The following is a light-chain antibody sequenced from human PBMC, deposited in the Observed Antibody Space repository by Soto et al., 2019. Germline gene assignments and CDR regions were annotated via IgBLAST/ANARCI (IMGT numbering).Light chain of an antibody. V-gene: IGKV3-11*01. CDR3: QQRSNWPYT. CDR2: DAS. Sequence: EIVLTQSPATLSLSPGERATLSCRASQSVSRCLTWYQQKSGQAPRLLIYDASNRATDIPPRFSGSGSGTDFTLTISSLEPEDFAVYYCQQRSNWPYTFGQGTKLEIK. J-gene: IGKJ2*01. CDR1: QSVSRC.